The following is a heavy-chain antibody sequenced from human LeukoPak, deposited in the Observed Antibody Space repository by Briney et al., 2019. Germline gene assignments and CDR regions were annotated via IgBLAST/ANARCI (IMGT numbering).Heavy chain of an antibody. V-gene: IGHV3-33*01. D-gene: IGHD3-10*01. J-gene: IGHJ4*02. Sequence: GGSLRLSCAASGFTFSSYGMHWVRQAPGKGLEWVAVIWYDGSNKYYADSVKGRFAISRDNSKNTLYLQMNSLRAEDTAVYYCAREQRGYYGSGSSGYWGQGTLVTVSS. CDR2: IWYDGSNK. CDR1: GFTFSSYG. CDR3: AREQRGYYGSGSSGY.